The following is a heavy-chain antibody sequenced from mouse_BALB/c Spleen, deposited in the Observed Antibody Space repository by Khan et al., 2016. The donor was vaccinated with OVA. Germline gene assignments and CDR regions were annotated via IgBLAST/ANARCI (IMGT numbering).Heavy chain of an antibody. CDR2: IYPATGST. D-gene: IGHD3-3*01. V-gene: IGHV1S132*01. J-gene: IGHJ4*01. Sequence: QVRLQQSGAEVVRPGASVKLSCKTSGYIFTSFWIQWVKQRSGQGLEWIARIYPATGSTYYNEKFKGKATLTADKSSNTVYMHLSSLKSEDSAVYFCARRAPDDAMDYWGQGTSVTVSS. CDR3: ARRAPDDAMDY. CDR1: GYIFTSFW.